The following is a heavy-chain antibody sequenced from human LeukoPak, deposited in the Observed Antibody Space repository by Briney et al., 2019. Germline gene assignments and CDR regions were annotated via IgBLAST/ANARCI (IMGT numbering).Heavy chain of an antibody. Sequence: SETLSLTCTVSGGSISSSSYYWGWIRQPPGKGLEWIGSIYYSGSTYYNPSLKSRVTISVDTSKNQLSLKLSSVTAADTAVYYSARDLAYYDSSGHIDYWGQGTLVTVSS. CDR3: ARDLAYYDSSGHIDY. CDR1: GGSISSSSYY. V-gene: IGHV4-39*07. CDR2: IYYSGST. J-gene: IGHJ4*02. D-gene: IGHD3-22*01.